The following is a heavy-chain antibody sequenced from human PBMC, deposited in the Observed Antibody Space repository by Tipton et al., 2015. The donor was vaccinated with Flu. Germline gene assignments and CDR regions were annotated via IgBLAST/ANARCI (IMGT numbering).Heavy chain of an antibody. J-gene: IGHJ4*02. CDR2: INQDGSKK. D-gene: IGHD3-16*01. V-gene: IGHV3-7*01. CDR3: ARLGLPDH. Sequence: SLRLSCAGSGFTFGSYWMSWVRQAPGKGLEWVANINQDGSKKYYVDSVKGRFTISRDNAKNSLFLQMTSVRGEDAAVYFCARLGLPDHWGQGTLVTVSS. CDR1: GFTFGSYW.